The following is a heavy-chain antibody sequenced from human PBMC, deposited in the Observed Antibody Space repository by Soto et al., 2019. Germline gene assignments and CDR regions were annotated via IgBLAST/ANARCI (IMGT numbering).Heavy chain of an antibody. J-gene: IGHJ5*02. CDR3: AGGDEDPFAIFGVVGNWFDP. D-gene: IGHD3-3*01. Sequence: QVQLVQSGAEVKKPGASVKVSCKASGYTFTAYAIHWVRQAPGQRLEWMGWINAGNGNTKYSQKFQGRVTITSDTSASIDYMELSSLRSEDTAVYCCAGGDEDPFAIFGVVGNWFDPWGQGTLVTVSS. CDR1: GYTFTAYA. V-gene: IGHV1-3*01. CDR2: INAGNGNT.